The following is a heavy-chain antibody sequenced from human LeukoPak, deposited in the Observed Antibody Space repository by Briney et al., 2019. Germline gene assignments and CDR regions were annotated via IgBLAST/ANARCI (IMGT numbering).Heavy chain of an antibody. CDR2: IIPILGIT. D-gene: IGHD2-21*02. CDR3: ARDRSRRTYCGGDCYSDY. Sequence: ASVKVSCKASGGTFSNYAISWVRQAPGQGLEWMGRIIPILGITNYAQKFQGRVTITADKSTSTAYMELSSLRSEDTAVYYCARDRSRRTYCGGDCYSDYWGQGTLVTVSS. V-gene: IGHV1-69*04. CDR1: GGTFSNYA. J-gene: IGHJ4*02.